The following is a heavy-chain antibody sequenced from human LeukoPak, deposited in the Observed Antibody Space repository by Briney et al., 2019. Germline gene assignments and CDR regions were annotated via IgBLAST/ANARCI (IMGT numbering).Heavy chain of an antibody. CDR2: IYYSGST. V-gene: IGHV4-59*01. Sequence: SETLSLTCTVSGGSISSYYWSWIRQPPGKGLEWIGYIYYSGSTNYNPSLKSRVTIYLDTSKSQFSLKLRSVTAADTAVYYCASIYSSGYYPIGYWGQGTLVTASS. CDR3: ASIYSSGYYPIGY. J-gene: IGHJ4*02. D-gene: IGHD6-19*01. CDR1: GGSISSYY.